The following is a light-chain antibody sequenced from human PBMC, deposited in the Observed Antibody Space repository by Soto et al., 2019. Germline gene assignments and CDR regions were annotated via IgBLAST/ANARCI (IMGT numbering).Light chain of an antibody. CDR2: DVG. CDR1: SSDIGGYNF. V-gene: IGLV2-14*01. J-gene: IGLJ1*01. CDR3: TSSRTVSTDV. Sequence: QSALTQPASVSGSPGQSITIACTGTSSDIGGYNFVSWYQQHPGKAPKLLIYDVGNRPSGVSNRFSGSKSGNTASLTIAGLPAEDEAHYYCTSSRTVSTDVFGTGTKLTVL.